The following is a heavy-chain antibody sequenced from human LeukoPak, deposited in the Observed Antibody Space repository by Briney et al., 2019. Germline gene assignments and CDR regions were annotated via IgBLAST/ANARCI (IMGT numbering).Heavy chain of an antibody. J-gene: IGHJ4*02. V-gene: IGHV1-69*04. CDR1: GGTFSSYA. D-gene: IGHD3-22*01. Sequence: ASVKVSCKASGGTFSSYAISWVRQAPGQGLEWMGRIIPILGIANYAQKFQGRVTITADKSTSTAYMELSSLRSEDTAVYYCARDSSGYFGEVYWGQGTLVTVSS. CDR2: IIPILGIA. CDR3: ARDSSGYFGEVY.